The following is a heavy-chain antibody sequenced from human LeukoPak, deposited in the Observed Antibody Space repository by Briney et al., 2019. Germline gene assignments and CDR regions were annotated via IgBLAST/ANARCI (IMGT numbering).Heavy chain of an antibody. J-gene: IGHJ5*02. V-gene: IGHV3-66*01. CDR2: IHSDGTI. D-gene: IGHD1-1*01. CDR1: GFTVSNSF. CDR3: ARKGATTTGSSWPFDH. Sequence: GGSLRLSCAASGFTVSNSFMSWVRQAPGKGLEWLSIIHSDGTIYYADSVKGRFTISRDISRNTLDLQMNSLRAEDTAIYYCARKGATTTGSSWPFDHGGRETLVTVSS.